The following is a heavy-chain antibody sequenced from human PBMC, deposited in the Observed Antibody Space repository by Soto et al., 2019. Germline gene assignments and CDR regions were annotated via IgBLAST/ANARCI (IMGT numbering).Heavy chain of an antibody. J-gene: IGHJ4*02. V-gene: IGHV4-34*01. CDR3: ARGQEGVVATH. CDR2: IKDGGIT. CDR1: GGSFTGYY. D-gene: IGHD2-15*01. Sequence: QVQLQQWGAGLLKPSETLSLTCAVNGGSFTGYYWSWVRQPPGKGLEWIGEIKDGGITNYSPSLRSRVTISADTSKRQLSLKVTSVTAADTAVYYCARGQEGVVATHWDQVSLVTVSS.